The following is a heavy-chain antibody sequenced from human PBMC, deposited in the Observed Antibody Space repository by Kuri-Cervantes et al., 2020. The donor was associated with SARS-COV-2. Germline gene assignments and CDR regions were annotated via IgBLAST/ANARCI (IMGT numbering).Heavy chain of an antibody. D-gene: IGHD1-1*01. CDR1: GDSVSSNSAG. CDR2: TYYRSKWYH. V-gene: IGHV6-1*01. CDR3: ARVTTGTLDY. J-gene: IGHJ4*02. Sequence: SETLSLTRAISGDSVSSNSAGWNWIRQSPSRGLEWLGRTYYRSKWYHDYAVSVKSRIIINPDTSKNQFSLQLSSVTPEDTAVYYCARVTTGTLDYWGQGTLVTVSS.